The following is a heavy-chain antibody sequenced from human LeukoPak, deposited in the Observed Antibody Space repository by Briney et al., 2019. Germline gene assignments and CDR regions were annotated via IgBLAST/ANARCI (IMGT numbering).Heavy chain of an antibody. CDR2: INPNTGVT. V-gene: IGHV1-2*06. CDR3: ARVEDYGGNYYFFDY. CDR1: GYAFTDYY. Sequence: ASVKVSYKASGYAFTDYYLHWVRQAPGQGLEWMGQINPNTGVTDYAQKFQGRVSMTRDTSINTAYIEVSRLTSDDTAVYYCARVEDYGGNYYFFDYWGQGTLVTVSS. D-gene: IGHD4-23*01. J-gene: IGHJ4*02.